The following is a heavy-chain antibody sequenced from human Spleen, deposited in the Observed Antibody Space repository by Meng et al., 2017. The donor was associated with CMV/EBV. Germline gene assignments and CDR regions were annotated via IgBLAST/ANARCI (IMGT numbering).Heavy chain of an antibody. V-gene: IGHV3-48*04. CDR1: GFRFTAYS. D-gene: IGHD4-17*01. Sequence: GESLKISCAASGFRFTAYSMSWVRQAPGKGLEWISYITESSMTIHYAGSVRGRFTISRDNAKNSAYLQMNSLTPEDTAVYFCVKDRETYGDYAAGDSWGQGTLVTVSS. CDR3: VKDRETYGDYAAGDS. J-gene: IGHJ4*02. CDR2: ITESSMTI.